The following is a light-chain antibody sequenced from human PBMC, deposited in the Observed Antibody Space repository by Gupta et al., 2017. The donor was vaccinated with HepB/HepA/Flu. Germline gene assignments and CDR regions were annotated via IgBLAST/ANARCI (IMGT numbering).Light chain of an antibody. J-gene: IGKJ4*01. CDR3: QHKSNSPFI. Sequence: EIVLTQSPGTLSLSPGERATLSCRASQSVSSSYLAWYQQKPGQAPRLLIYGASSRATGFPDRFSGSGSETEFTLTISRREPEDFAVYYCQHKSNSPFIFGGGTKVDIK. CDR2: GAS. V-gene: IGKV3-20*01. CDR1: QSVSSSY.